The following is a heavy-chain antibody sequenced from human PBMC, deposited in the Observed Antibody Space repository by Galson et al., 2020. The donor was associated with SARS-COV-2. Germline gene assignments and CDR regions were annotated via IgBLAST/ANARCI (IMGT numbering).Heavy chain of an antibody. D-gene: IGHD5-18*01. CDR3: AKGSGYSYGNFDY. CDR1: GFTFGTYG. V-gene: IGHV3-23*01. J-gene: IGHJ4*02. Sequence: TGGSLRLSCAPSGFTFGTYGLSWVRQAPGKGLEWVSTISDGGGSTYYADSVKGRFTISRDNSKNTLYLQMSSLRAEDTAIYYCAKGSGYSYGNFDYWGQGTLVTVSS. CDR2: ISDGGGST.